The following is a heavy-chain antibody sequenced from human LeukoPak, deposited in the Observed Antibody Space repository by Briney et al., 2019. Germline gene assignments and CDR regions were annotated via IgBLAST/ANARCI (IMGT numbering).Heavy chain of an antibody. V-gene: IGHV4-59*01. Sequence: SETLSLTCTVSGRSIGSNYWSWIRQPPGKGLEWIGYIYYSGSTNYNPSLKSRVTISVDTSKNQFSLKLSSVTAADTAVYYCARGVYSSSWPFDYWGQGTLVTVSS. CDR1: GRSIGSNY. CDR2: IYYSGST. D-gene: IGHD6-13*01. J-gene: IGHJ4*02. CDR3: ARGVYSSSWPFDY.